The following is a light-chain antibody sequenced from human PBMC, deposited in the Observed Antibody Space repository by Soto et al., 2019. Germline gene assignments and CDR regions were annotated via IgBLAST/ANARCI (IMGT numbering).Light chain of an antibody. CDR1: QSVSSY. Sequence: EIVLTQSPATLSLSPGERATLSCRASQSVSSYLAWYQQKPGQAPRLLIYDASNRATGIPARFSCSGSGTDFTLTISSLEPEDFAVYYCQQRSNWPITFGQGTRLEMK. J-gene: IGKJ5*01. CDR2: DAS. CDR3: QQRSNWPIT. V-gene: IGKV3-11*01.